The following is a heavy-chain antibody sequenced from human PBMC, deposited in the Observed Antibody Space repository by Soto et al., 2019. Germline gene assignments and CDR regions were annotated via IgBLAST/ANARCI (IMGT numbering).Heavy chain of an antibody. V-gene: IGHV3-33*01. Sequence: QVQLVESGGGVVQPGRSLRLSCAASGLTFDTYGMHWVRQAPGKGLEWVAVIWYDGSNKYYADSVKGRFTISRDNSNSTLYLQMNSLRDEDTAVYYCAALSDYDSYYWGQGTLVTVSS. CDR1: GLTFDTYG. CDR2: IWYDGSNK. J-gene: IGHJ4*02. CDR3: AALSDYDSYY. D-gene: IGHD5-12*01.